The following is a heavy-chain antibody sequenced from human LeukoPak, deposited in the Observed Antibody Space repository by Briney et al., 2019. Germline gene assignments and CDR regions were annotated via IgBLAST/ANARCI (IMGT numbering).Heavy chain of an antibody. D-gene: IGHD3-10*01. J-gene: IGHJ4*02. CDR2: INHSGST. CDR3: ARDWALMVRGIDY. CDR1: GGSFSGYY. V-gene: IGHV4-34*01. Sequence: SETLSLTCAVYGGSFSGYYWSWIRQPPGKGLEWIGEINHSGSTNYNPSLKSRVTISVDTSKNQFSLKLSSVTAADTAVYYCARDWALMVRGIDYWGQGTLVTVSS.